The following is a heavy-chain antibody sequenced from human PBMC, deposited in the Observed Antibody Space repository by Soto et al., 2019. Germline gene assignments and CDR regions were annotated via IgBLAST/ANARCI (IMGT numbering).Heavy chain of an antibody. J-gene: IGHJ5*02. Sequence: GGSLRLSCATSGFTFSGFVMQWVRQAPGKGLEWVAVIWYDGSHKYYADSVKGRFTISRDDSKNTLYLQMNNLRVEDTAVYYCVRGSFCTTTTCYNLGWFAPWGQGTLVTVSS. CDR2: IWYDGSHK. D-gene: IGHD2-2*02. CDR3: VRGSFCTTTTCYNLGWFAP. CDR1: GFTFSGFV. V-gene: IGHV3-33*01.